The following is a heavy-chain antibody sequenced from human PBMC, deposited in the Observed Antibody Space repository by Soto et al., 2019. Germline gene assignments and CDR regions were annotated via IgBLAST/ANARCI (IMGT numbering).Heavy chain of an antibody. Sequence: SETLSLTCTVSGGSISSYYWSWIRQPPGKGLEWIGYIYYSGSTDYSPSLKSRVTMSIDTSQNQVSLKLTSVTTADTAVYYCEATPRYWGQGTLVTVSS. D-gene: IGHD2-15*01. V-gene: IGHV4-59*01. CDR3: EATPRY. CDR1: GGSISSYY. J-gene: IGHJ4*02. CDR2: IYYSGST.